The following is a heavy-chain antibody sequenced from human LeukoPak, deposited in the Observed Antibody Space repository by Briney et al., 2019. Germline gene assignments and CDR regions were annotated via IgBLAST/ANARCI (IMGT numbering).Heavy chain of an antibody. CDR1: GFTFGSFG. CDR2: ISYDGSNK. J-gene: IGHJ6*03. V-gene: IGHV3-30*18. CDR3: AKDGVLLAPGISWNMDV. Sequence: PGGSLRLSCATSGFTFGSFGIHWVRQAPGKGLEWVAVISYDGSNKYYADSVKGRFTISRDNSKNTLYLQMNSLRAEDTAVYYCAKDGVLLAPGISWNMDVWGRGTTVTVSS. D-gene: IGHD2-15*01.